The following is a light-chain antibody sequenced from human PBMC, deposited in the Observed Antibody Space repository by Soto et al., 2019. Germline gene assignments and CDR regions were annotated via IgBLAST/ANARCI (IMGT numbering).Light chain of an antibody. CDR2: GAS. Sequence: EIVMTQSPATLSVSPGERVTLSCRASQSINNNLAWCQQKPGQAPRLLIYGASTRATEIPARFSGSGSGTEFTLTISSLQSEDLAVYYCQQYNNWPPWTFGQGTKVEIK. V-gene: IGKV3-15*01. CDR3: QQYNNWPPWT. CDR1: QSINNN. J-gene: IGKJ1*01.